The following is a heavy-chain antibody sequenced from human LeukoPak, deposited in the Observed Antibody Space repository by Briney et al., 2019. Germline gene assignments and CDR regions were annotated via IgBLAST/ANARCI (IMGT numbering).Heavy chain of an antibody. Sequence: GGSLRLSCAASGFTFSSYWMSWVRQAPGKGLEWVANIKQDGSEKYYVDSVKGRFTISGDNAKNSLYLQMNSLRAEDTGVYYCDGGTGWVSNLGGGQGTLVIVSS. J-gene: IGHJ4*02. CDR2: IKQDGSEK. D-gene: IGHD6-19*01. V-gene: IGHV3-7*03. CDR1: GFTFSSYW. CDR3: DGGTGWVSNLG.